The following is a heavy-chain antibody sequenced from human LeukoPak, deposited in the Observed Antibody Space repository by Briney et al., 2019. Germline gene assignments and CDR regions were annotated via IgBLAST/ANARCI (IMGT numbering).Heavy chain of an antibody. J-gene: IGHJ4*02. CDR1: GYTCTSYD. D-gene: IGHD5-12*01. V-gene: IGHV1-8*01. CDR3: AIVATAYRGVDY. Sequence: GASVKVSCKASGYTCTSYDINWVRQATGQGLEWMGWMNPNSGNTGYEQKFQGRVTMTRNTSISTAYMELSSLRSEDTAVYYCAIVATAYRGVDYWGQGTLVTVSS. CDR2: MNPNSGNT.